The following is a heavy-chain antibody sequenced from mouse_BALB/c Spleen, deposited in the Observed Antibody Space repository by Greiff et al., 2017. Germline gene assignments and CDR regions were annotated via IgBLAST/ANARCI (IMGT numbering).Heavy chain of an antibody. CDR3: ARDSSGYVWAMDY. Sequence: VQLQQSGAELVRPGTSVKVSCKASGYAFTNYLIEWVKQRPGQGLEWIGVINPGSGGTNYNEKFKGKATLTADKSSSTAYMQLSSLTSDDSAVYFCARDSSGYVWAMDYWGQGTSVTVSS. CDR2: INPGSGGT. J-gene: IGHJ4*01. D-gene: IGHD3-2*01. V-gene: IGHV1-54*03. CDR1: GYAFTNYL.